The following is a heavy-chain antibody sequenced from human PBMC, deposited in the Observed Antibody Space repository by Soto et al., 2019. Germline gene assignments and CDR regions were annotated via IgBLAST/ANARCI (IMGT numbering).Heavy chain of an antibody. J-gene: IGHJ4*02. Sequence: ASVKVSCKASGGTFSSYAISWVRQAPGQGLEWMGGIIPIFGTANYAQKFQGRVTITADESTSTAYMELSSLRSEDTAVYYCARGSLKYCSSTRCYYDYWGQGTLVTVSS. V-gene: IGHV1-69*13. CDR2: IIPIFGTA. CDR3: ARGSLKYCSSTRCYYDY. CDR1: GGTFSSYA. D-gene: IGHD2-2*01.